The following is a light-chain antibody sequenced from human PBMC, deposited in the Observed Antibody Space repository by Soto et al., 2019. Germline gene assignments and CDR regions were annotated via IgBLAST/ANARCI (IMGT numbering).Light chain of an antibody. CDR2: DTS. J-gene: IGKJ3*01. CDR3: QQASSFPLT. Sequence: EIILTQSPATLYVSPGERATLSCRASQSLTSNLAWYQQRPGQAPRLLIYDTSTRATDIPARFSGSGSGTEFTLTIASLQSEDFATYFCQQASSFPLTFGPGTKVDLK. V-gene: IGKV3-15*01. CDR1: QSLTSN.